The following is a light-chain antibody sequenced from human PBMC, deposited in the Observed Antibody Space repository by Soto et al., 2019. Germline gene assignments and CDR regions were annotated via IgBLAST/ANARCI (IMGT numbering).Light chain of an antibody. V-gene: IGLV2-14*01. CDR2: EVS. Sequence: QSVLTQPASVSGSPGQSITISCTGTSSDIGGYNYVSWYQQHPGKAPKLMIYEVSNRPSGVSNRFSGSKSGNTASLTISGLQAADEAHYYCSSYRSGSTVVVFGDVTKVTVL. CDR3: SSYRSGSTVVV. CDR1: SSDIGGYNY. J-gene: IGLJ2*01.